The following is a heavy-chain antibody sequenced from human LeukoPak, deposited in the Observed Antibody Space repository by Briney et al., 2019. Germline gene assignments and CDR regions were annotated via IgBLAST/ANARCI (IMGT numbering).Heavy chain of an antibody. CDR3: ARQGWDSSGWFGGHNDYYCMDV. CDR2: IYYSGST. Sequence: PSETLSLTCTVSGGSISSSSYYWGWIRQPPGKGLEWIGSIYYSGSTYYNPSLKSRVTISVDTSKNQFSLKLSSVTAADTAVYYCARQGWDSSGWFGGHNDYYCMDVWGKGTTVTVSS. V-gene: IGHV4-39*01. D-gene: IGHD6-19*01. J-gene: IGHJ6*03. CDR1: GGSISSSSYY.